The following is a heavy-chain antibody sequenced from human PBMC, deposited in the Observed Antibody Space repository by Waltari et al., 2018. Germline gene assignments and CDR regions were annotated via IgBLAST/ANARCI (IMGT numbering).Heavy chain of an antibody. J-gene: IGHJ5*02. CDR3: ASDLAGPKDR. CDR2: TNEDGSIT. Sequence: EVLLVESGGGLVQPGGSLRLSCAASAFSLSRFWMHWVRQAPGKGLAWVSRTNEDGSITSYAESVKGRFTISRDNAKSTLYLQLNSLRAEDTAVYYCASDLAGPKDRWGQGTLVTVSS. CDR1: AFSLSRFW. V-gene: IGHV3-74*01.